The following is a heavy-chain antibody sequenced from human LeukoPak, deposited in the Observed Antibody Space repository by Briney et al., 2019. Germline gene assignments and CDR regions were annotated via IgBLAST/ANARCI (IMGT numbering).Heavy chain of an antibody. Sequence: ASVKVSCKASGYTFSHYAINWVRQAPGQGLEWMGWVSAYNGNTKYAQKFQGRVTMTPDTSTGTVYMELSNLRSDDTAVYYCARETPVTCFDYWGQGTLVTVSS. CDR1: GYTFSHYA. J-gene: IGHJ4*02. D-gene: IGHD4-17*01. CDR2: VSAYNGNT. V-gene: IGHV1-18*01. CDR3: ARETPVTCFDY.